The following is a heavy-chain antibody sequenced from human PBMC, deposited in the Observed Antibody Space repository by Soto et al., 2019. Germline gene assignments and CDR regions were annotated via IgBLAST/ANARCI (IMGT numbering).Heavy chain of an antibody. Sequence: SETLSLTCTVSGGSISSYYWSWIRQPPGKGLEWIGYIYYSGSTYYNPSLKSRVTISVDTSKNQFSLKLSSVTAADTAVYYCARVFSDSSSFFDPWGQGTLVTVSS. CDR3: ARVFSDSSSFFDP. D-gene: IGHD6-13*01. J-gene: IGHJ5*02. CDR1: GGSISSYY. CDR2: IYYSGST. V-gene: IGHV4-59*12.